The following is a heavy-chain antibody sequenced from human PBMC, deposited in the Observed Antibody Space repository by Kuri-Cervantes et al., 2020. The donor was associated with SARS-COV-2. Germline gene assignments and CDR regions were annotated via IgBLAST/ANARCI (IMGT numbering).Heavy chain of an antibody. V-gene: IGHV4-59*12. J-gene: IGHJ6*02. CDR3: ARDDIVVVVAATPARYLPSYGSYYYYGMDV. CDR1: GGSISSYY. CDR2: IYYSGST. Sequence: SETLSLTCTVSGGSISSYYWSWIRQPPGKGLEWIGYIYYSGSTNYNPSLKSRVTISVDTSKNQFSLKLSSVTAADTAVYYCARDDIVVVVAATPARYLPSYGSYYYYGMDVWGQGTTVTVSS. D-gene: IGHD2-15*01.